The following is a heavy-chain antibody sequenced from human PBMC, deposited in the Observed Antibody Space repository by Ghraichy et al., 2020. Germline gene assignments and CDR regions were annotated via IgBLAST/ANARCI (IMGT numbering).Heavy chain of an antibody. Sequence: ASVKVSCKGSGYTFNTYGINWVRQAPGQGLEWMGRINIFNGKINYVQNLQGRITLTTDTSASTAYMDLTSLRSDDTAVYYCVRDLDPYCSGSYCYGMDVWGQGTTVTVSS. CDR1: GYTFNTYG. V-gene: IGHV1-18*01. J-gene: IGHJ6*02. D-gene: IGHD2-15*01. CDR2: INIFNGKI. CDR3: VRDLDPYCSGSYCYGMDV.